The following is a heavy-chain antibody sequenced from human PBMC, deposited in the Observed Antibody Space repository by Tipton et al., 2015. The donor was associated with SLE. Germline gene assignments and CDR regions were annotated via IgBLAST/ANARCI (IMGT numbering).Heavy chain of an antibody. D-gene: IGHD6-13*01. CDR1: GDSISSHY. V-gene: IGHV4-59*11. J-gene: IGHJ6*02. CDR2: IHYSGST. CDR3: ARLARVAVAGSNYYHSMDV. Sequence: TLSLTCTASGDSISSHYWSWIRQPPGKGLEWIGYIHYSGSTNSNPSLKSRLTISVDTSKNQFCLKLSSVTAADTAVYYCARLARVAVAGSNYYHSMDVWGQGTTVTVSS.